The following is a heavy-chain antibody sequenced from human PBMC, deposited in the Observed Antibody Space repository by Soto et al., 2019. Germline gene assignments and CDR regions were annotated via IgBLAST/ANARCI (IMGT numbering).Heavy chain of an antibody. Sequence: EVQLVESGGGLVQPGGSLRLSCAASGFTFSNAWMNWVRQAPGKGLEWVGRIKSKTDGGTTDYAAPVKGRFTISRDDSKNTLYLQMNSLKTEDTAVYYCTTDLVWFGELFPLLFSWGQGTLVTVSS. D-gene: IGHD3-10*01. CDR2: IKSKTDGGTT. J-gene: IGHJ5*02. CDR1: GFTFSNAW. CDR3: TTDLVWFGELFPLLFS. V-gene: IGHV3-15*07.